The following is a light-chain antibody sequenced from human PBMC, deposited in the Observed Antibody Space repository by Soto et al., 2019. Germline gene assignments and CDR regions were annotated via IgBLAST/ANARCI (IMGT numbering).Light chain of an antibody. J-gene: IGKJ1*01. CDR3: QHYVTYLTT. CDR1: QSVTSNY. CDR2: GAS. Sequence: EIVLTQSPGTLSLSPGERATLSCGASQSVTSNYLAWYQQKPGQAPRLLIFGASIRVTGITDRFIGSGSGTDFSLTITRLEPEDCAMYYCQHYVTYLTTFGQGTKVEVK. V-gene: IGKV3-20*01.